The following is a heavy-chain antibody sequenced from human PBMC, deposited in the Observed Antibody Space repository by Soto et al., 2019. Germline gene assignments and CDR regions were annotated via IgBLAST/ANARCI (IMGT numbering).Heavy chain of an antibody. CDR3: AKERYCSSTSCYMGYYYGMDV. D-gene: IGHD2-2*02. J-gene: IGHJ6*02. V-gene: IGHV3-23*01. CDR1: GFTFSGYA. Sequence: PGGSLRLSCAASGFTFSGYAMSWVRQSPGKGLEWVSAMSGSGGSTYYEDSVKGRFTISRDNSKNTLYLQMNSLRAEDTAVYYCAKERYCSSTSCYMGYYYGMDVWGQGTTVTVSS. CDR2: MSGSGGST.